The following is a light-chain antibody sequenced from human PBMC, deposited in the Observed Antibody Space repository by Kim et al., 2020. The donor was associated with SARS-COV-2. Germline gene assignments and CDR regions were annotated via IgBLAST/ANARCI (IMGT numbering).Light chain of an antibody. J-gene: IGLJ2*01. Sequence: PGWTVNLTCASSTGAVTSGYYPNGFQQKPGQAPRALIYSTNNKHSWTPARFSGSLLGGKAALTLSGVQPDDEAEYYCLLYYGGAQVFGGGTRLTVL. CDR1: TGAVTSGYY. CDR3: LLYYGGAQV. CDR2: STN. V-gene: IGLV7-43*01.